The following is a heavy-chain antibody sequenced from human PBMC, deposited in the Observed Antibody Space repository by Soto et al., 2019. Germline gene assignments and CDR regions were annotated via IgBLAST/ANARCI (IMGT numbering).Heavy chain of an antibody. J-gene: IGHJ4*02. CDR3: AREGGYCSGGSCFDY. CDR1: GDTFIGYY. V-gene: IGHV1-2*04. D-gene: IGHD2-15*01. Sequence: QVQLVQSGAEVKKPGASVKVSCKTSGDTFIGYYMHWVRQAPGQGLERMGWINPNSGDTKYAQKFQGWVTMTRDTSVSTAYMELSRLKSDDTAVYYCAREGGYCSGGSCFDYWGQGTLVTVSS. CDR2: INPNSGDT.